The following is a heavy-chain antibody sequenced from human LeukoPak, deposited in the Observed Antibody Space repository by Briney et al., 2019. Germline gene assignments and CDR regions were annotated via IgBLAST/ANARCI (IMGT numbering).Heavy chain of an antibody. CDR1: GFTFSSYG. CDR2: IWYDGRNK. J-gene: IGHJ4*02. CDR3: ATNAGQWLVPFDY. V-gene: IGHV3-33*01. D-gene: IGHD6-19*01. Sequence: PGKSLRLSCAASGFTFSSYGMHWVRQAPGKGLEWVAVIWYDGRNKHYADSVKGRFTISRDNSKNTLYLQMNSLRAEDTAVYYCATNAGQWLVPFDYWGQGTLVTVSS.